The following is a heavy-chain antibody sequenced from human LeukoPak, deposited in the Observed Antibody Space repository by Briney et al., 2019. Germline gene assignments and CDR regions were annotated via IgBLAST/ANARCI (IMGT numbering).Heavy chain of an antibody. CDR1: GGSFSDYY. Sequence: SETLSPTCAAQGGSFSDYYWSWIRQPPGKALEWIGEINHSGDTKYNPSLRSRVTIAVDTSKKQFSLKLSSVAAADTAVYYCAGGLEMATTVYYHHYGMDVWGQGTTVTVSS. CDR3: AGGLEMATTVYYHHYGMDV. V-gene: IGHV4-34*01. CDR2: INHSGDT. J-gene: IGHJ6*02. D-gene: IGHD5-24*01.